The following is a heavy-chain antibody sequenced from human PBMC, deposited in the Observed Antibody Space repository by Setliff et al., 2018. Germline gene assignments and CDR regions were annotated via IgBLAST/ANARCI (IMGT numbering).Heavy chain of an antibody. D-gene: IGHD3-16*02. CDR2: IDYSGTI. CDR3: ARSGDYIWGSYRPYYFDH. J-gene: IGHJ4*02. Sequence: SETLSLTCTVSGGSISSSSYYWGWICQPPGKGLEWIGSIDYSGTIYYNPSLKSRVTISVDTSKNQVSLKLSSVTVADTAVYYCARSGDYIWGSYRPYYFDHWGQGTLVTVSS. CDR1: GGSISSSSYY. V-gene: IGHV4-39*07.